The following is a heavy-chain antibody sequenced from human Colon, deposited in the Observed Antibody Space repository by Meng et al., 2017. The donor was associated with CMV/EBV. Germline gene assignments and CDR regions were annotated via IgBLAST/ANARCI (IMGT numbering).Heavy chain of an antibody. CDR3: ARAVDGTGPDD. J-gene: IGHJ4*02. CDR1: GASVSYHH. V-gene: IGHV4-59*02. Sequence: SETLSLTCTVSGASVSYHHWSWIRQPPGMGLEWIGYLYNYGRTDYNPSLWGRATISLDTSRNQFSLTLTSVTAADTAVYFCARAVDGTGPDDWGQGTLVTSPQ. CDR2: LYNYGRT. D-gene: IGHD1-14*01.